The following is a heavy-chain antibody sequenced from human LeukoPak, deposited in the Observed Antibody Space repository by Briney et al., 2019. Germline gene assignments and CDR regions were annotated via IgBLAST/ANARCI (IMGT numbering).Heavy chain of an antibody. CDR2: IKHDGSEK. CDR1: GFTVSSYW. J-gene: IGHJ3*02. D-gene: IGHD3-10*01. CDR3: AREGLYGSGSYGAFDI. V-gene: IGHV3-7*01. Sequence: AGGSLRLSCAASGFTVSSYWMSWVRQAPGKGLEWVAHIKHDGSEKYYVDSVKGRFTISRDNAKKSLYLQMNSLTAEDTAVYYCAREGLYGSGSYGAFDIWGQGTMVTVSS.